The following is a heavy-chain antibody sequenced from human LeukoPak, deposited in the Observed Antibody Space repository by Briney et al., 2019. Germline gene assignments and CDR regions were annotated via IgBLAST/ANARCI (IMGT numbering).Heavy chain of an antibody. CDR3: ARHGPYYYGSGTSRIDY. D-gene: IGHD3-10*01. Sequence: SETLSLTCAVYGGSFSGYYWSWIRQPPGKGLEWLGEINHSGSNNYNPSLKSRVTISVDTSKNQFSLKLSSVTAADTAVYYCARHGPYYYGSGTSRIDYWGQGTLVTVSS. CDR2: INHSGSN. J-gene: IGHJ4*02. V-gene: IGHV4-34*01. CDR1: GGSFSGYY.